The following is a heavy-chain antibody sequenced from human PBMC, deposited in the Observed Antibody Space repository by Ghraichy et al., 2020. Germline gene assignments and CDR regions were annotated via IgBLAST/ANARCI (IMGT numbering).Heavy chain of an antibody. J-gene: IGHJ6*02. V-gene: IGHV3-30*18. CDR1: GFTFSRYG. Sequence: LSLTCADSGFTFSRYGVHWVRQAPGKVLEWVAVISYDGSNKYYEDSVKGRFTPSRDNSKKTVYLQMNSLRAEDTAVYYCAKNYDTAGYYTRGNYYGMDVWGQGTTVTVS. D-gene: IGHD3-22*01. CDR3: AKNYDTAGYYTRGNYYGMDV. CDR2: ISYDGSNK.